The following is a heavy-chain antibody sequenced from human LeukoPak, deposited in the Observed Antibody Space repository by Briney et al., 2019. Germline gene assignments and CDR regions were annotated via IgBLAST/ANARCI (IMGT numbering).Heavy chain of an antibody. V-gene: IGHV3-23*01. J-gene: IGHJ6*03. CDR1: GFTFSSYA. D-gene: IGHD1-14*01. CDR3: AEGTSWMSPYFYMED. CDR2: IGSSGST. Sequence: GGSLRLSCVPSGFTFSSYAMTWVRQAPGKGLEWVSSIGSSGSTYHADSVKGRFTISRDNSKSTLYLDMSSLRAEDTAVYYCAEGTSWMSPYFYMEDWGTGTTVTVSS.